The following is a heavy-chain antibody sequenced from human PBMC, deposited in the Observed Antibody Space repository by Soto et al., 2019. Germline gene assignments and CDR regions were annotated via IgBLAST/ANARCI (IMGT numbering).Heavy chain of an antibody. CDR2: MNPNSGNT. Sequence: ASVKVSCKASGYTFTSYDINWVRQATGQGLEWMGWMNPNSGNTGNAQKFQGRITMTRDTSISTAYLELSSLTSEDTAVYYCARTPAGTLIDYWGQGTLVTVSS. CDR3: ARTPAGTLIDY. J-gene: IGHJ4*02. V-gene: IGHV1-8*01. D-gene: IGHD6-13*01. CDR1: GYTFTSYD.